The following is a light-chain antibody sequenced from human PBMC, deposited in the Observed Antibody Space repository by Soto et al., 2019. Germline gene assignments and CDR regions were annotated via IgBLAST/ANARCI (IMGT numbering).Light chain of an antibody. CDR2: DVS. V-gene: IGLV2-14*01. J-gene: IGLJ1*01. CDR1: SSDVGDYNY. CDR3: SSYTSSSTSYV. Sequence: QSALTQPASVSGSPGQSITFSCTGTSSDVGDYNYVSWYQQHPGKAPKLMIYDVSYWPSGVSNRFSGSKSGNTASLTISGLQAEDEADYYCSSYTSSSTSYVFGTGTKLTVL.